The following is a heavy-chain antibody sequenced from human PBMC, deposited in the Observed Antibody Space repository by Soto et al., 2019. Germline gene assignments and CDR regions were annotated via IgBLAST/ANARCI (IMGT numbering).Heavy chain of an antibody. D-gene: IGHD2-8*01. CDR1: GGSISSGSYY. J-gene: IGHJ6*02. V-gene: IGHV4-39*01. Sequence: SETLSLTCIVSGGSISSGSYYWGWIRQHPRKGLDWIGCIYYTGSTYYNPSLKSRVTISVDTSQNQFSMKLNSVTAADTAVYYCASHSRMGRYYHYYYIMDVWGQGTRVT. CDR2: IYYTGST. CDR3: ASHSRMGRYYHYYYIMDV.